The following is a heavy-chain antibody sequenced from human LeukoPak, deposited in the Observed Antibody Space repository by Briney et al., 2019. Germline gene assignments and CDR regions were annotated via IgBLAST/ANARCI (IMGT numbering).Heavy chain of an antibody. D-gene: IGHD5-12*01. V-gene: IGHV1-18*04. CDR1: GYTSTSYG. CDR2: ISAYNGNT. CDR3: ARDFQIVATTSFDY. Sequence: ASVTVSCKASGYTSTSYGISWVRQAPGQGLEWMGWISAYNGNTNYAQKLQGRVTMTTDTSTSTAYMELRSLRSDDTAVYYCARDFQIVATTSFDYWGQGTLVTVSS. J-gene: IGHJ4*02.